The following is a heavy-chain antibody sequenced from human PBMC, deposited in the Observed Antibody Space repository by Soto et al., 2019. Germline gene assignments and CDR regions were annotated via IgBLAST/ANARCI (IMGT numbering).Heavy chain of an antibody. D-gene: IGHD3-22*01. J-gene: IGHJ6*02. CDR1: GFTFSSYA. CDR2: ISGSGGST. Sequence: PGWSLRLSCAASGFTFSSYAMSWVRQAPGKXLEWVSAISGSGGSTYYADSVKGRFTISRDNSKNTLYLQMNSLRAEDTAVYYCANDQTPYYDSSGPYRMHVLGQGTTVTVSS. V-gene: IGHV3-23*01. CDR3: ANDQTPYYDSSGPYRMHV.